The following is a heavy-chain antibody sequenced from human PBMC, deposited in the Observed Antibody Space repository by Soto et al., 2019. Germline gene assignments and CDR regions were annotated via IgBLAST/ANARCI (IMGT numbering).Heavy chain of an antibody. CDR2: IIPIFGTA. J-gene: IGHJ1*01. D-gene: IGHD4-17*01. V-gene: IGHV1-69*01. CDR1: GGTFSSYA. Sequence: QVQLVQSGAEVKKPGSSVKVSCKASGGTFSSYAISWVRQAPGQGLEWMGGIIPIFGTANYAQKFQGRVTITADESTRTAYMELSSLRSEDTAVYYCARDGFGDYRPAEYFQHWGQGTLVTVSS. CDR3: ARDGFGDYRPAEYFQH.